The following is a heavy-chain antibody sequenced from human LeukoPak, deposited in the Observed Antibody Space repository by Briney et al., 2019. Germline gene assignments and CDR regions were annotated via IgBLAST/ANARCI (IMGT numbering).Heavy chain of an antibody. J-gene: IGHJ4*02. V-gene: IGHV1-18*04. D-gene: IGHD2-2*01. Sequence: ASVKVSCKASGYTFTGYYMHWVRQAPGQGLEWLGWISAYNGNTNYAQKLQGRVTMTTDTSTSTAYMELRSLRSDDTAVYYCARVRGSVPAAPGYFDYWGQGTLVTVSS. CDR2: ISAYNGNT. CDR3: ARVRGSVPAAPGYFDY. CDR1: GYTFTGYY.